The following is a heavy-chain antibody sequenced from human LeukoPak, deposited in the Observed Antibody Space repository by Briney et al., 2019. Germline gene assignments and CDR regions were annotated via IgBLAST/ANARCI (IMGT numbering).Heavy chain of an antibody. V-gene: IGHV3-7*03. J-gene: IGHJ1*01. CDR2: IKTDGSEK. CDR1: GFTFSNYW. D-gene: IGHD3-22*01. Sequence: GGSLRLSCEGSGFTFSNYWMGWVRQAPGKGLQWVANIKTDGSEKYYVDSVKGRFTFSRDNSKNTLYLQMNSLRAEDTAVYNCAKEEGYYYDSGGYYVEYFQHWGQGTLVTVSS. CDR3: AKEEGYYYDSGGYYVEYFQH.